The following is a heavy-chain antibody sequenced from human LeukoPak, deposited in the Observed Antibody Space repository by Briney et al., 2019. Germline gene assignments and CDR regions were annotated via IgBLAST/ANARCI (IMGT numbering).Heavy chain of an antibody. V-gene: IGHV3-21*01. Sequence: GGSLRPSCAASGFTFSSYSMKWVRQAPGKGLEWVSSISSSSSYIYYADSVKGRFTISRDNAKNSLYLQMNSLRAEDTAVYYCARDRTGYSSGWSNDYWGQGTLVTVSS. CDR1: GFTFSSYS. CDR2: ISSSSSYI. J-gene: IGHJ4*02. CDR3: ARDRTGYSSGWSNDY. D-gene: IGHD6-19*01.